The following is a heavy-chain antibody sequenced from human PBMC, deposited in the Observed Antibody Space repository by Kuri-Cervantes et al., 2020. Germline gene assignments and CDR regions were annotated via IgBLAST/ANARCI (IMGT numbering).Heavy chain of an antibody. CDR3: ARVQSAWYSSGWYYWFDP. V-gene: IGHV1-18*04. CDR2: ISAYNGNT. D-gene: IGHD6-19*01. Sequence: ASVKVSCKASRYTFTSYYIHWLRQAPGQGLEWMGWISAYNGNTNYAQKLQGRVTMTTDTSTSTAYMELRSLRSDDTAVYYCARVQSAWYSSGWYYWFDPWGQGTLVTVSS. CDR1: RYTFTSYY. J-gene: IGHJ5*02.